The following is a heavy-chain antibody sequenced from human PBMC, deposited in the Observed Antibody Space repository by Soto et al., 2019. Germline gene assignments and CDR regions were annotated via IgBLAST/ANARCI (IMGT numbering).Heavy chain of an antibody. V-gene: IGHV3-74*01. CDR3: TRDMGGRGGY. Sequence: EVQLVESGGGLVQPGGSLRLSCAASGFTFSSYWMHWVRQAPGKGLVWVSRINEDGSTINYADSVKGRFTISRDNAKNSLYMERNSVRAGDTGFYYCTRDMGGRGGYWGQGTLVTVSS. J-gene: IGHJ4*02. D-gene: IGHD3-16*01. CDR2: INEDGSTI. CDR1: GFTFSSYW.